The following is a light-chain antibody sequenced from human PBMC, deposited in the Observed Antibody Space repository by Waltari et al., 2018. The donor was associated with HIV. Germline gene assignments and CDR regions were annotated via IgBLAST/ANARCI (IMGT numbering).Light chain of an antibody. CDR3: QQYNNWPPGT. CDR2: DAS. CDR1: QRVSSN. V-gene: IGKV3-15*01. Sequence: EIVMTQDPAPLSVAPGARNTLSCRASQRVSSNLAWYQQKLGQAPRLLIYDASTRATGIPARFSGSGSGTYFTLTISSLQSEDFAVYYCQQYNNWPPGTFGQGAKLEIK. J-gene: IGKJ2*01.